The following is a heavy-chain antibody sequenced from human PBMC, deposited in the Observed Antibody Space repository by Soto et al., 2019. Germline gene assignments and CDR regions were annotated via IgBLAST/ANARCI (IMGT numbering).Heavy chain of an antibody. J-gene: IGHJ5*02. Sequence: GGSLRLSCAASGITFSSYAMSWVRQAPGKGLEWVSGISGSGGSTYYADSVKGRFTISRDNSKNTLYLQMNSLRAEDTAVYYCAQVGSSWYNWFDPWGQGTLVTVSS. V-gene: IGHV3-23*01. CDR1: GITFSSYA. D-gene: IGHD6-13*01. CDR2: ISGSGGST. CDR3: AQVGSSWYNWFDP.